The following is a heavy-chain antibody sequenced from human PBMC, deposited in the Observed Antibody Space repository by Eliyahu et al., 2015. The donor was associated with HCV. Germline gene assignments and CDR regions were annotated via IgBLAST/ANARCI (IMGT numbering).Heavy chain of an antibody. CDR2: IYYSGSP. D-gene: IGHD3-3*01. Sequence: QLQLQESGPGLVKPSETLSLTCTVSGGSISXSSYYWGWSRQPPGKGLEWVXSIYYSGSPYYNPSLKSRVTISVDTSKNQFSLKLSSVTAADTAVYYCARHEMIGDEWLLGNYFDYWGQGTLVTVSS. V-gene: IGHV4-39*01. CDR1: GGSISXSSYY. CDR3: ARHEMIGDEWLLGNYFDY. J-gene: IGHJ4*02.